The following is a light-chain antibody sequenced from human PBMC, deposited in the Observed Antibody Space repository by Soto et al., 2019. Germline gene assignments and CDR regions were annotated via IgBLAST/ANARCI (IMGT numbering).Light chain of an antibody. CDR3: QQYHRWT. V-gene: IGKV1-5*03. Sequence: DVQMTQSPSTLAASIGDRVTITCRASQKIDDWTSWYQQQPGKAPNLLIYRASILENEVTSRFSGSGAGTEFTLTISSLQHDDLATYYCQQYHRWTCGQGTKVEI. J-gene: IGKJ1*01. CDR2: RAS. CDR1: QKIDDW.